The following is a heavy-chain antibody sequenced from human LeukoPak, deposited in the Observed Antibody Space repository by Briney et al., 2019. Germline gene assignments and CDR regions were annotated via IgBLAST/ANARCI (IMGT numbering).Heavy chain of an antibody. CDR2: ISGTGANT. CDR1: GFTFSSYG. V-gene: IGHV3-23*01. CDR3: AKRRYDTSSLDWFDP. Sequence: QSGGSLRLSCAASGFTFSSYGMSWVHQAPGKGLEWVSTISGTGANTYYADSVKGRFTISRDNFKSTLYLQMNSLRVEDAAVYYCAKRRYDTSSLDWFDPWGQGTLVTVSS. D-gene: IGHD6-13*01. J-gene: IGHJ5*02.